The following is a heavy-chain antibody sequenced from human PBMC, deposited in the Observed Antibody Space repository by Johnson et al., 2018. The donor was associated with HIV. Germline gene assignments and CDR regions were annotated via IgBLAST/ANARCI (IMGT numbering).Heavy chain of an antibody. V-gene: IGHV3-9*01. J-gene: IGHJ3*01. CDR1: RFTFDDYA. CDR2: INWNGGNT. CDR3: ARRDSGSLSFAL. D-gene: IGHD1-26*01. Sequence: VQLVESGGGLVQPGRSLRLSCAASRFTFDDYAMHWVRQAPGKGLEWVSGINWNGGNTGYADSVKGRCTISRDNDKSSVYMQMNNLRAEDTAFYYCARRDSGSLSFALWGQGTMVTVSS.